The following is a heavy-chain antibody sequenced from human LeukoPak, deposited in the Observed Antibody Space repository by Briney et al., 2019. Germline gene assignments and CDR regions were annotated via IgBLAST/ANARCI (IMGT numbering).Heavy chain of an antibody. D-gene: IGHD1-26*01. CDR1: GFTFSSYA. Sequence: GGSLRLSCAASGFTFSSYAMSWVRQAPGKGLEWVSTISDSDGSTFYADSVKGRFTISRDDSKNTLYLQMNSLRTDDTAVYYCAKERSGSTHWGQGTLVTVSS. CDR3: AKERSGSTH. J-gene: IGHJ4*02. CDR2: ISDSDGST. V-gene: IGHV3-23*01.